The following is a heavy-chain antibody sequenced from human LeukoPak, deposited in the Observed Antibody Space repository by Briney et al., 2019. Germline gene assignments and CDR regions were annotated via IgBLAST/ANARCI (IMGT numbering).Heavy chain of an antibody. J-gene: IGHJ4*02. V-gene: IGHV3-23*01. CDR1: GFTFRSYA. Sequence: GGSLRLSCAASGFTFRSYAMSWVRQAPGKGLEWDSAISGSGDITYYADSVKGRFTMSRDNFKNTLYLQMNSLRAEDTAVYYCAKVSRFAVVPAAMLDYWGQGIQVTVSS. CDR3: AKVSRFAVVPAAMLDY. CDR2: ISGSGDIT. D-gene: IGHD2-2*01.